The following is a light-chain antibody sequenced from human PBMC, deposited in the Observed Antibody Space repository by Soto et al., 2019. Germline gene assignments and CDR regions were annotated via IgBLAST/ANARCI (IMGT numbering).Light chain of an antibody. CDR2: DAS. J-gene: IGKJ3*01. CDR1: QDISNY. CDR3: HQYDNRPPIT. Sequence: DIQMTQSPSSLSASVGDRVTITCQASQDISNYLNWYQQKPGKAPKLLIYDASNLETGVPSRFSGSGSGTAFTFTISSLQPEDIATYYCHQYDNRPPITFGPGTKVDIK. V-gene: IGKV1-33*01.